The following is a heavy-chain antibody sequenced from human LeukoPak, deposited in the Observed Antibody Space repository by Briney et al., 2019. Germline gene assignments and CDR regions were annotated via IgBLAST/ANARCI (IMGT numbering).Heavy chain of an antibody. V-gene: IGHV3-7*01. CDR2: IKQDGSEK. CDR3: AKDHLRYYFDSSGYYPEGFQR. D-gene: IGHD3-22*01. Sequence: GGSLRLSCAASGFTFSSYWMTWVRQAPGKGLEWVANIKQDGSEKNYVDSVKGRFTISRDNAKNSLYLQMNSLRAEDTAVYYCAKDHLRYYFDSSGYYPEGFQRWGQGTLVTVSS. CDR1: GFTFSSYW. J-gene: IGHJ1*01.